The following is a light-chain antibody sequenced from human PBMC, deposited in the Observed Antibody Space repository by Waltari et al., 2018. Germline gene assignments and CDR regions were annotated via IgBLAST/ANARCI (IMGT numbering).Light chain of an antibody. Sequence: EIVMTQSPATLSVSPGERATLSCRASQSISNNLAWYQQKPGQAPRLLIHGASTRATGIPARFSGIGSGTEFTLTISSLQSEDFAVYYCQQYNNWPPLTFGGGTKVEIK. CDR2: GAS. J-gene: IGKJ4*01. CDR3: QQYNNWPPLT. V-gene: IGKV3-15*01. CDR1: QSISNN.